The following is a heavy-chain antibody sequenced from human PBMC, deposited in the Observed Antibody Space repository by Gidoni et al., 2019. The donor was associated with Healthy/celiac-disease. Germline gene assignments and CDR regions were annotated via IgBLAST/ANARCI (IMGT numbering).Heavy chain of an antibody. Sequence: EINHSGSTNYNPSLKSRVTISVDTSKNQFSLKLSSVTAADTAVYYCARGNFVVPAAIRAPGCWFDPWGQGTLVTVSS. D-gene: IGHD2-2*01. CDR2: INHSGST. J-gene: IGHJ5*02. V-gene: IGHV4-34*01. CDR3: ARGNFVVPAAIRAPGCWFDP.